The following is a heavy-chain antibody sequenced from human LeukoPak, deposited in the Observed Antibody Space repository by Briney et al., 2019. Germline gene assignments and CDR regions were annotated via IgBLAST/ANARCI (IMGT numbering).Heavy chain of an antibody. V-gene: IGHV3-48*03. J-gene: IGHJ6*02. CDR3: ARGASNWNFDYYGMDV. Sequence: PGGSLRLSCAASGFTFRSCEMNWVRQAPGKGLEWVSYISSSGSTIYYADSVKGRFTISRDNAKNSLYLQMNSLRAEDTAVYYCARGASNWNFDYYGMDVWGQGTTVTVSS. D-gene: IGHD1-1*01. CDR1: GFTFRSCE. CDR2: ISSSGSTI.